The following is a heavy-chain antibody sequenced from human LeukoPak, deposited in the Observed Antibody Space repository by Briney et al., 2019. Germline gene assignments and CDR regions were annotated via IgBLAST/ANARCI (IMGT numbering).Heavy chain of an antibody. CDR1: GGSISSSSYY. Sequence: PSETLSLTCTVSGGSISSSSYYWGWIRQPPGKGLEWIGYIYYSGSTNYNPSLKSRVTISVDTSKNQFSLKLSSVTAADTAVYYCARAPSSWFDPWGQGTLVTVSP. V-gene: IGHV4-61*05. CDR3: ARAPSSWFDP. J-gene: IGHJ5*02. CDR2: IYYSGST. D-gene: IGHD2-2*01.